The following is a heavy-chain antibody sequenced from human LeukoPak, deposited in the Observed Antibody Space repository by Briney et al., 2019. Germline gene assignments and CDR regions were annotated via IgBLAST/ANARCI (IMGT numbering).Heavy chain of an antibody. J-gene: IGHJ4*02. CDR2: ISYDGSDK. CDR1: GFTFSNYA. D-gene: IGHD4-17*01. Sequence: GGSLRLSCAASGFTFSNYAMHWVRQAPGKGLEWVAVISYDGSDKYYADSVKGRFTISRDSSKNTLYLQMNSLRAEDTAVYYCARDVDAGDGDYWGQGTLVTVSS. V-gene: IGHV3-30-3*01. CDR3: ARDVDAGDGDY.